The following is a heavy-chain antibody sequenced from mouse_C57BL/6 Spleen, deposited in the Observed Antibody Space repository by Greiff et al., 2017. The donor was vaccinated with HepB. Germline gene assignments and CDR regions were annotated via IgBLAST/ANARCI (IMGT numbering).Heavy chain of an antibody. V-gene: IGHV1-50*01. CDR1: GYTFTSYW. D-gene: IGHD4-1*01. J-gene: IGHJ1*03. Sequence: VQLQQPGAELVKPGASVKLSCKASGYTFTSYWMQWVKQRPGQGLEWIGEIDPSDSYTNYNQKFKGKATLTVDTSSSTAYMQLSSLTSEDSAVYYCARRNWDEGGYNWYIDVWGTGTTVTVSS. CDR3: ARRNWDEGGYNWYIDV. CDR2: IDPSDSYT.